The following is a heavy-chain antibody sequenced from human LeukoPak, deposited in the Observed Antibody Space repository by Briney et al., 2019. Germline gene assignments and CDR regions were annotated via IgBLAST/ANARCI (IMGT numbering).Heavy chain of an antibody. V-gene: IGHV3-11*01. J-gene: IGHJ4*02. CDR2: ISNSGNTI. CDR1: GFTFSDYY. CDR3: ARYRVITNDYFDY. D-gene: IGHD2-21*01. Sequence: GGSLRLSCAASGFTFSDYYMSWIRQAPGKGLKWISYISNSGNTIKEADSVKGRFTFSRDNAQNSLYLHMKSLRAEDTAVYYCARYRVITNDYFDYWGQGTLVSVSS.